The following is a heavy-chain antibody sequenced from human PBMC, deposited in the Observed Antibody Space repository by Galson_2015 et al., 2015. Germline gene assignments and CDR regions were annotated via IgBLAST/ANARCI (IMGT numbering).Heavy chain of an antibody. CDR2: ISSSSSNK. D-gene: IGHD2-15*01. J-gene: IGHJ4*02. V-gene: IGHV3-48*02. CDR3: AREPYGSCRSCCVFDY. Sequence: SLRLSCAASGFTFSSYRMNWVRQAPGKGLEWVSYISSSSSNKYYADSVKGRFTISRDNAKNSLYLQMNSLRDEDTAVYYCAREPYGSCRSCCVFDYWGQGTLVTVSS. CDR1: GFTFSSYR.